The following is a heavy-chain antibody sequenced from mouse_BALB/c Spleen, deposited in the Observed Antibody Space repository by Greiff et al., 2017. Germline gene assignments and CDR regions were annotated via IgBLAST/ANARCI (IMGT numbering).Heavy chain of an antibody. CDR1: GYAFSSYW. V-gene: IGHV1-80*01. J-gene: IGHJ4*01. CDR2: IYPGDGDT. CDR3: ARSGGNYYAMDY. Sequence: QVHVKQSGAELVRPGSSVKISCKASGYAFSSYWMNWVKQRPGQGLEWIGQIYPGDGDTNYNGKFKGKATLTADKSSSTAYMQLSSLTSEDSAVYFCARSGGNYYAMDYWGQGTSVTVSS. D-gene: IGHD2-1*01.